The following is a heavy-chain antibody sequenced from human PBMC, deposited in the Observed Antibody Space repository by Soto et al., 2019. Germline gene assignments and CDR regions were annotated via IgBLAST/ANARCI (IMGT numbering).Heavy chain of an antibody. CDR3: ARVNNYYYGMDV. CDR2: IYYSGST. CDR1: GGSISSGGYY. V-gene: IGHV4-31*03. J-gene: IGHJ6*02. Sequence: SETLSLTCTVSGGSISSGGYYWSWIRQHPGKGLEWIGYIYYSGSTYYNPSLKSRVTISVDTSKNQFSLKLSSVTAADTAVYYCARVNNYYYGMDVWGQGTTVTVSS.